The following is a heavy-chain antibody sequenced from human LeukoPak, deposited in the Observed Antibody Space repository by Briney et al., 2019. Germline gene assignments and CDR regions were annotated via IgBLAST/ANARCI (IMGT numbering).Heavy chain of an antibody. Sequence: GGSLRLSCAASGFTFSTYDMHWVRQAPGKGLDWVAFMRYDGSYKFYGDSVKGRFIISRDNSKNTLYLQMNSLTADDTAVYYCTSETNEGHAFDIWGQGTVVTVSS. J-gene: IGHJ3*02. D-gene: IGHD1-14*01. CDR2: MRYDGSYK. V-gene: IGHV3-30*02. CDR3: TSETNEGHAFDI. CDR1: GFTFSTYD.